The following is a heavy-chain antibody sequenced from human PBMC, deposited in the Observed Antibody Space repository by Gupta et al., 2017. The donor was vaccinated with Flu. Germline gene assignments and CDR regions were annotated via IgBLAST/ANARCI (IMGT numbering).Heavy chain of an antibody. CDR2: IYRGGDT. Sequence: SWVRQAPGKGLEWVSVIYRGGDTFYADSVKGRLTISRDNSKNILYLQMDSLRVEDTAVYYCAKESGDSSGQYYYFYYMDVWGRGTTVTVSS. J-gene: IGHJ6*03. V-gene: IGHV3-53*01. D-gene: IGHD6-19*01. CDR3: AKESGDSSGQYYYFYYMDV.